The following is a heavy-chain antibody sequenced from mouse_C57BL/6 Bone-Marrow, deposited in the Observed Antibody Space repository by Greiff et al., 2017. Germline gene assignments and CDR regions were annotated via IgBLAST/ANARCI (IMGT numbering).Heavy chain of an antibody. V-gene: IGHV5-6*02. CDR1: GFTFSSYG. D-gene: IGHD1-1*01. J-gene: IGHJ1*03. CDR2: ISSGGSYT. Sequence: DVKLVESGGDLVKPGGSLKLSCAASGFTFSSYGMSWVRQTPDKRLEWVATISSGGSYTYYPDSVKGRFTISRDNAKNTLYLQMSSLKSEDTAMYYCARFITTVVAPYWYFDVWGTGTTVTVSS. CDR3: ARFITTVVAPYWYFDV.